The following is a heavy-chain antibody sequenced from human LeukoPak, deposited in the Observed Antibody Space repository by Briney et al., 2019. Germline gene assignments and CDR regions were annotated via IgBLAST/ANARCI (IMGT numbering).Heavy chain of an antibody. Sequence: PSETLSLTCTVSGGSISSYYWSWIRQPPGKGLEWIGYIYYSGSTNYNPSLKSRVTISVDTSKNQFSLKLSSVTAADTAVYYCARDGVVPAAIPYYYYGMDVWGQGTTVTVSS. V-gene: IGHV4-59*12. CDR1: GGSISSYY. CDR2: IYYSGST. CDR3: ARDGVVPAAIPYYYYGMDV. J-gene: IGHJ6*02. D-gene: IGHD2-2*02.